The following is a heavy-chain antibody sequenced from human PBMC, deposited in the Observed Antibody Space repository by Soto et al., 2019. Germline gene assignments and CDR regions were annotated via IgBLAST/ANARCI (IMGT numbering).Heavy chain of an antibody. D-gene: IGHD3-10*01. V-gene: IGHV4-30-4*02. J-gene: IGHJ5*01. CDR1: GGSISSGDYD. CDR3: ARERRAGNWFDS. Sequence: SETLSLTCTVSGGSISSGDYDWSWIRQPPGXGLEXIGXIXXXXXTXXXPSLRSRVTMSLDTSNNQFSLKLTSVTAADTAVYYCARERRAGNWFDSWGQGTLVTVSS. CDR2: IXXXXXT.